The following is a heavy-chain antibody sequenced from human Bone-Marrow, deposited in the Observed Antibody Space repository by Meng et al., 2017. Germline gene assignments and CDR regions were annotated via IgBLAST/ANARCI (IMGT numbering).Heavy chain of an antibody. CDR2: INHSGST. Sequence: QVQLQQWGAGLLKPSETLSLTCAVYGGSFSGYYWSWIRQPPGKGLEWIGEINHSGSTNYNPSLKSRVTISVDTSKNQFSLKLSSVTAADTAVYYCARRGYCSGGSCNWGQGTLVTVSS. V-gene: IGHV4-34*01. J-gene: IGHJ4*02. CDR3: ARRGYCSGGSCN. D-gene: IGHD2-15*01. CDR1: GGSFSGYY.